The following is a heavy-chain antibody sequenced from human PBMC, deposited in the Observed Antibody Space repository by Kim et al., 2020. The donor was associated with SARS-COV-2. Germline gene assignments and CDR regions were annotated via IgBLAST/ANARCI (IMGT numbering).Heavy chain of an antibody. Sequence: GGSLRLSCAASGFTFDDYGMSWVRQAPGKGLEWVSSINWIGGDTGYADSVKGRFTISRDNAKNSLYLQMNSLRAEDTALYHCARRDYDSSGYFLLDYWGQGTLVTVSS. D-gene: IGHD3-22*01. V-gene: IGHV3-20*01. J-gene: IGHJ4*02. CDR3: ARRDYDSSGYFLLDY. CDR2: INWIGGDT. CDR1: GFTFDDYG.